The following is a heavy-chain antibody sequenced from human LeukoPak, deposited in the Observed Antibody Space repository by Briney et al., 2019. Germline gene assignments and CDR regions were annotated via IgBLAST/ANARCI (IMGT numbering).Heavy chain of an antibody. CDR2: ITSSSSII. D-gene: IGHD3-22*01. J-gene: IGHJ4*02. CDR3: ARDDSSSLSIDY. CDR1: GFTFSSYS. Sequence: GGSLRLSCAASGFTFSSYSMNWVRQAPGKGLEWVSYITSSSSIIYYADSVKGRFTISRDNAKNSLYLQMNSLRAEDTAVYYCARDDSSSLSIDYWGQGTLVTVSS. V-gene: IGHV3-48*04.